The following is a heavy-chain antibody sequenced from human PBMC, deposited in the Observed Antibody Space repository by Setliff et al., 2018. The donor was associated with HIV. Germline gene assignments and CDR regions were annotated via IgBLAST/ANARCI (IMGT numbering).Heavy chain of an antibody. D-gene: IGHD6-19*01. CDR2: IYYSGSTSGGT. V-gene: IGHV4-59*08. CDR1: GVSITSYF. Sequence: SVTLSLTCTVSGVSITSYFWSWIRQPPGKGLEWIGFIYYSGSTSGGTNYNPSLKSRVTISLDTSKNQLSLKLSSVTAADTAVYYCASYYRVSGWYQEASWFFDLWGRGTLVTVSS. J-gene: IGHJ2*01. CDR3: ASYYRVSGWYQEASWFFDL.